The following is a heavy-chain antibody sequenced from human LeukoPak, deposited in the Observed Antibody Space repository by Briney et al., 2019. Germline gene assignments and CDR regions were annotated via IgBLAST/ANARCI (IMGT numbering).Heavy chain of an antibody. V-gene: IGHV4-4*02. CDR3: ASAPRYSSSWPNNWFDP. D-gene: IGHD6-13*01. J-gene: IGHJ5*02. CDR2: IYHSGST. CDR1: GGSTSSSNW. Sequence: SGTLSLTCAVSGGSTSSSNWWSWVRQPPGKGLEWIGEIYHSGSTNYNPSLKSRVTISVDKSKNQFSLKLSSVTAADTAVYYCASAPRYSSSWPNNWFDPWGQGTLVTVSS.